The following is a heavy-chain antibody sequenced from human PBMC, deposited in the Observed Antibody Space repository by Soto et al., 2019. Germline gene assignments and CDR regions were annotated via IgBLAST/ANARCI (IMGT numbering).Heavy chain of an antibody. CDR1: GYTFTKYY. CDR3: AREDKAVVAITPDY. CDR2: INPGGGSA. J-gene: IGHJ4*02. V-gene: IGHV1-46*01. D-gene: IGHD2-15*01. Sequence: QVQLVQSGAEVKKPGDSVKVSCKASGYTFTKYYIHWVRQAPGQGLEWMGLINPGGGSADFAHKFQGRITLTRDPSSSTAYMELISLTSADTAGYYCAREDKAVVAITPDYWGQGTLVTVSS.